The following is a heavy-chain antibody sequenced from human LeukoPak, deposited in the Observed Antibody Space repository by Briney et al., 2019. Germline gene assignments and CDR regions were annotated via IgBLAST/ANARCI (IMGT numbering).Heavy chain of an antibody. CDR3: ARGGENYDFWSGNYYFGY. V-gene: IGHV3-30*02. Sequence: PGGSLRLSCAASGFTFSSFGMHWVRQAPGKGLEWVAFIWFDGSDKYYADSVKGRFTISRDNSKNTLYLQMNSLRAEDTAVYYCARGGENYDFWSGNYYFGYWGPGTRVTVSS. CDR2: IWFDGSDK. J-gene: IGHJ4*02. D-gene: IGHD3-3*01. CDR1: GFTFSSFG.